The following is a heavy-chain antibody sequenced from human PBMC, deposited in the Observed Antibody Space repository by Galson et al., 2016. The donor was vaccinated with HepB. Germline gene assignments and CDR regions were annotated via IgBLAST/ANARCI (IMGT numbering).Heavy chain of an antibody. J-gene: IGHJ5*02. CDR2: IYPGDSYT. V-gene: IGHV5-51*01. Sequence: QSGAEVKKPGESLKISCKASGYNFSSDWIGWVRQMSGKGLEWVGIIYPGDSYTPYSPSFQGQVTISADKSISTAYLQWRSLKASDTAMYYCARRQVMVGSRDWFDPWGQGTLVTVSS. D-gene: IGHD1-26*01. CDR1: GYNFSSDW. CDR3: ARRQVMVGSRDWFDP.